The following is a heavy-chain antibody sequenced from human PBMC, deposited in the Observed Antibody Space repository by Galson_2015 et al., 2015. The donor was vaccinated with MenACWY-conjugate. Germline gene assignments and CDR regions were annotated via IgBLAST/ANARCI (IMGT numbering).Heavy chain of an antibody. V-gene: IGHV3-21*01. Sequence: SLRLSCAASGFIFSSHTMNWVRQAPGKGLEWVSSISISSSYIYYADSVKCRFTISRDNAKNSLYLQMNSMTAVDTAVYYCARDYARLEWLSAYYFDYWGQATPVPVSS. J-gene: IGHJ4*02. CDR1: GFIFSSHT. CDR3: ARDYARLEWLSAYYFDY. CDR2: ISISSSYI. D-gene: IGHD3-3*01.